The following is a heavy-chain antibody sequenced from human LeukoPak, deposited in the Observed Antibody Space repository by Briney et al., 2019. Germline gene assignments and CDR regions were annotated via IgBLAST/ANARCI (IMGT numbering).Heavy chain of an antibody. J-gene: IGHJ4*02. CDR3: ARWGGPMVLHY. Sequence: GGSLRLSRAPSGFTLRSYSMDWVRQAPGEGAGWVSSISSSSSYIYYADPVKGRFTISRDNPKHSLHLQMTSLRAGDAAVYYCARWGGPMVLHYWGQGTLVTVSS. CDR2: ISSSSSYI. D-gene: IGHD4/OR15-4a*01. CDR1: GFTLRSYS. V-gene: IGHV3-21*01.